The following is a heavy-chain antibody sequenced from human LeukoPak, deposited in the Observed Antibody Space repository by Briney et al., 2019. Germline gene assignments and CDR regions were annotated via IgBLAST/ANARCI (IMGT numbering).Heavy chain of an antibody. CDR1: GFTFSSYT. D-gene: IGHD4-11*01. CDR2: ISSSGSAT. CDR3: AREWRYTYSFDY. V-gene: IGHV3-48*01. J-gene: IGHJ4*02. Sequence: PGGSLRLSCAASGFTFSSYTMSWVRQPPGRGLEGVSYISSSGSATYHAGSVKGRFTISRDNAKNSLYLQLNSLRVENTAVYYCAREWRYTYSFDYWGQGTLVTVPP.